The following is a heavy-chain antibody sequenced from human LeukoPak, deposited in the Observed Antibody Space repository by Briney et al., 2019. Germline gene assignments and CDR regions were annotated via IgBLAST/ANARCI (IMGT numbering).Heavy chain of an antibody. V-gene: IGHV1-18*01. D-gene: IGHD2-15*01. CDR3: APMLAATIALDY. Sequence: ASVKVSCKASGYTFTNYGISWVRQAPGQGLEWMGWISAYNGNTNYAQKLQGRVTMTPDTSTSTAYMELRSLRSDDTAVYYCAPMLAATIALDYWGQGTLVTVSS. J-gene: IGHJ4*02. CDR2: ISAYNGNT. CDR1: GYTFTNYG.